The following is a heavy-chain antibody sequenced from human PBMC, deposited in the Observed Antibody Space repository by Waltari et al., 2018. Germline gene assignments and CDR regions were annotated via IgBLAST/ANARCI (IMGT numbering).Heavy chain of an antibody. CDR2: INHSGST. J-gene: IGHJ6*02. CDR1: GGSFSGSY. CDR3: ARGKRGSRYYYYGMDV. D-gene: IGHD2-15*01. V-gene: IGHV4-34*01. Sequence: QVQLQQWGAGLLKPSEPLSLPCAVYGGSFSGSYWSWIRRPPGKGLEWIGEINHSGSTNYNPSLKSRVTISVDTSKNQFSLKLSSVTAADTAVYYCARGKRGSRYYYYGMDVWGQGTTVTVSS.